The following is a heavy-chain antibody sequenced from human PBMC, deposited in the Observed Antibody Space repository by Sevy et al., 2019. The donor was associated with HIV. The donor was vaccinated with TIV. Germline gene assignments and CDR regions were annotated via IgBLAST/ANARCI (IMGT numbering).Heavy chain of an antibody. D-gene: IGHD7-27*01. CDR2: ISADAKKQ. Sequence: GGSLRLSCTVSGFTLKSHTMYWVRQAPGKGLEWVAFISADAKKQDYADSVKGRFTMSRDNFKNTLYLQVNSLRAEDTSIYYCARDLTERYTIDYWGQGILVTISS. J-gene: IGHJ4*02. CDR3: ARDLTERYTIDY. CDR1: GFTLKSHT. V-gene: IGHV3-30*04.